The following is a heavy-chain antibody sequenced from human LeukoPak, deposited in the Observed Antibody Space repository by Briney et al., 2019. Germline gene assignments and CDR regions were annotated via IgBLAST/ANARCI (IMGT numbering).Heavy chain of an antibody. CDR2: TYYRSKWYN. J-gene: IGHJ6*02. D-gene: IGHD2-2*01. CDR3: GRAYCRSTRRYLGYGMGV. V-gene: IGHV6-1*01. Sequence: SQTLSLTCAISGDSVSSNSAAWNWIRQSPSRGLEWLGRTYYRSKWYNDYAVSVKSRITINPDTSKNQFSLQLNSVTPEDTAVYYCGRAYCRSTRRYLGYGMGVLGQGTTVTVSS. CDR1: GDSVSSNSAA.